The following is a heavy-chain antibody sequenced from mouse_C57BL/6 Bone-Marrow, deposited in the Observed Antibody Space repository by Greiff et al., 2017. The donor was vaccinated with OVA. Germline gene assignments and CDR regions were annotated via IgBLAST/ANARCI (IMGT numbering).Heavy chain of an antibody. CDR2: IDPSDSYT. J-gene: IGHJ4*01. D-gene: IGHD2-1*01. Sequence: QVQLQLPGAELVMPGASVKLSCKASGYTFTSYWMHWVKQRPGQGLEWIGEIDPSDSYTNYNQKFKGKSTLTVDKSSSTAYMQLSSLTSEDSAVYYCARNGNYVYYYAMDYWGQGTSVTVSS. CDR3: ARNGNYVYYYAMDY. V-gene: IGHV1-69*01. CDR1: GYTFTSYW.